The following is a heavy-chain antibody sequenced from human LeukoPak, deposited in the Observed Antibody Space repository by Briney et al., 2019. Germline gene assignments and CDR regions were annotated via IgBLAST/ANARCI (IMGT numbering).Heavy chain of an antibody. Sequence: PGGSLRLSCAASGFSFSSASMNWVRQAPGKGLEWVSAISSSSTSIKYADSVRGRFTISRDNAKSSVYLEMNSLRVEDTAVYYCAKVGTGNQYGSGDFDLWGQGSLVTVSS. CDR3: AKVGTGNQYGSGDFDL. D-gene: IGHD3-10*01. CDR2: ISSSSTSI. J-gene: IGHJ4*02. V-gene: IGHV3-21*01. CDR1: GFSFSSAS.